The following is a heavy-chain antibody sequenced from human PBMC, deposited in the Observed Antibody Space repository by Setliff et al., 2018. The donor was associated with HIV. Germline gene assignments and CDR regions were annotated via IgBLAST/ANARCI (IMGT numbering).Heavy chain of an antibody. CDR2: IHDSGRT. CDR3: ARGRRSSGWYVYH. CDR1: GGSISSHY. D-gene: IGHD6-19*01. J-gene: IGHJ4*02. V-gene: IGHV4-59*08. Sequence: PSETLSLTCTVSGGSISSHYWSWIRQPPGKGLEWIGSIHDSGRTYYNPSLKSRVTISVDTSKNQFSLKLSSVTAADTAVYYCARGRRSSGWYVYHWGQGTLVTVSS.